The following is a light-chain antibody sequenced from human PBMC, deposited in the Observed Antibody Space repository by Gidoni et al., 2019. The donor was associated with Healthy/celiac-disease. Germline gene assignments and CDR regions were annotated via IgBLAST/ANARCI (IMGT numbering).Light chain of an antibody. Sequence: IQMTQSPSSLSASVGDRVTITCRASQSISSYLNWYQQKPGKAPKLLIYPASSLQSGVPSRLSGSGGGTDFTLTIRSLQPEDFATYYCQQSYSTLPWTFGQGTKVEIK. V-gene: IGKV1-39*01. CDR2: PAS. CDR3: QQSYSTLPWT. CDR1: QSISSY. J-gene: IGKJ1*01.